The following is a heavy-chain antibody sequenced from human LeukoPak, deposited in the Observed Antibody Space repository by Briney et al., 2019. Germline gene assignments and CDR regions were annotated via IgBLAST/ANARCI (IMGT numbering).Heavy chain of an antibody. Sequence: GGSLSLSCAASGFTFSSYGMHWVRQAPGKGLEWVAFIRYDGSNKYYADSVKGRFTISRDNSKNTLYLQMNSLRAEDTAVYYCAKGPLIRNWFDPWGQGTLVTVSS. CDR3: AKGPLIRNWFDP. V-gene: IGHV3-30*02. CDR1: GFTFSSYG. J-gene: IGHJ5*02. D-gene: IGHD2-21*01. CDR2: IRYDGSNK.